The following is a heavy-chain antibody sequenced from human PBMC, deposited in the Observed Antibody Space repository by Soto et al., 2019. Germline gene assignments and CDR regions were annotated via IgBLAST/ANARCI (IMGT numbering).Heavy chain of an antibody. CDR3: ARGGDGYNPFDY. V-gene: IGHV3-74*01. CDR2: INSDGSST. J-gene: IGHJ4*02. Sequence: EVQLVESGGGLVQPGGSLRLSCAASGFTFSSYWMHWVRQAPGKGLVWVSRINSDGSSTSYADSVKGRFTISRDNAKNTLYLKRNSLRAEDTAVYYCARGGDGYNPFDYWGQGTLVTVSS. CDR1: GFTFSSYW. D-gene: IGHD5-12*01.